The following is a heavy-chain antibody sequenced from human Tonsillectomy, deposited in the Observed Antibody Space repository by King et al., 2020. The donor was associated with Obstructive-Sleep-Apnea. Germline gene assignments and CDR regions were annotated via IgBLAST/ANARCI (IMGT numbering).Heavy chain of an antibody. D-gene: IGHD6-19*01. CDR2: ISGRDDST. J-gene: IGHJ4*02. CDR1: GFTFGSYA. V-gene: IGHV3-23*04. Sequence: VQLVESGGGLVQPGGSLRLSCAASGFTFGSYAMSWVRKAPGKGLEWISGISGRDDSTYYADSVKGRFTISRDDYKNTLYMQMDSLRAEDTAVYYCAKDWDSSGWTGLFEYWGQGTLVTVSS. CDR3: AKDWDSSGWTGLFEY.